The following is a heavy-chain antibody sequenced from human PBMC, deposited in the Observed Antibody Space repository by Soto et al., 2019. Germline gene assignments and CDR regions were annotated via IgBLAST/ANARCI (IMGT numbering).Heavy chain of an antibody. CDR2: IWNDGSGY. CDR1: GFTFNNHG. CDR3: ARRQISPPTRGAAAARGGMDV. V-gene: IGHV3-33*01. D-gene: IGHD6-13*01. Sequence: QVQLVESGGGVVQPGGSLRLSCAASGFTFNNHGMHWVRQAPGKGLEWVAVIWNDGSGYYYANSVKGRFTISRDNSKNTLYLQMSSLRAEDTAVYFCARRQISPPTRGAAAARGGMDVWGHGTTVTVSS. J-gene: IGHJ6*02.